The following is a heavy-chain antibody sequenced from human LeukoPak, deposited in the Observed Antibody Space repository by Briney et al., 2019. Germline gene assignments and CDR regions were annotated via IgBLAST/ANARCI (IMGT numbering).Heavy chain of an antibody. CDR3: ARGDIVATSADY. V-gene: IGHV4-59*01. J-gene: IGHJ4*02. CDR1: GGSISSYY. Sequence: SESLSLTCTVSGGSISSYYWSWIRQPPGKGLEWIGYIYYSGSTNYNPSLKSRVTISVDTSKNQFSLKLSSVTAADTAVYYCARGDIVATSADYWGQGTLVTVSS. D-gene: IGHD5-12*01. CDR2: IYYSGST.